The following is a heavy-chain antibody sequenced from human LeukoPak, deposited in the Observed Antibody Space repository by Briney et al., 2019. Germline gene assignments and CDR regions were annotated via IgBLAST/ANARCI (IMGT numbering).Heavy chain of an antibody. Sequence: PSETLSLTCSVSGGSISTSSYYWGWLRQPPGKGLEWIGSSSYTGNTYYNPSLKSRVTISVDTSKNQFSLKLSSVTAADTAVYFCAREPIPLYDNWFDPWGQGTLVTVSS. CDR1: GGSISTSSYY. CDR2: SSYTGNT. J-gene: IGHJ5*02. CDR3: AREPIPLYDNWFDP. V-gene: IGHV4-39*07. D-gene: IGHD3-16*01.